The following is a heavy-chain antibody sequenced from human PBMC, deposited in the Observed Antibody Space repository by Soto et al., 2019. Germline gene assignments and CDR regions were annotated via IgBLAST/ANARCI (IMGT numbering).Heavy chain of an antibody. V-gene: IGHV5-51*01. Sequence: PGESLKISCKGSGYTFTSYWIAWVRQLPGKGLERLGSVYPGDSDRRDNPTFQGHVTMSVDKSSNTVYLQWSSLNASDTAMYYCARGGNQLEYWGQGVLVTVSS. CDR2: VYPGDSDR. D-gene: IGHD6-25*01. J-gene: IGHJ4*02. CDR1: GYTFTSYW. CDR3: ARGGNQLEY.